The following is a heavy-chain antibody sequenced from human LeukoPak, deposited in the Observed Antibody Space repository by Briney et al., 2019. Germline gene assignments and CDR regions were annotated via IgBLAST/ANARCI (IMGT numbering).Heavy chain of an antibody. CDR2: IKQDGSEK. J-gene: IGHJ4*02. Sequence: GGSLRLSCAASGFTFSSYWMSWVRQAPGKGLEWVANIKQDGSEKYYVDSVKGRFTISRDNAKNSLYLQMNSLRAEDTAVYYCASGGDPYYDFWDINTGDYWGQGTLVTVSS. D-gene: IGHD3-3*01. V-gene: IGHV3-7*01. CDR3: ASGGDPYYDFWDINTGDY. CDR1: GFTFSSYW.